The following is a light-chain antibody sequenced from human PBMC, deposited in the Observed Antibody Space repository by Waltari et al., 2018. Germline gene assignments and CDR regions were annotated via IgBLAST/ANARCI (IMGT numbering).Light chain of an antibody. Sequence: SYEVTQPPSVSVSPGQTASITCSGHKLGDKYTSWYHQKPGQSPLLLIHHDSKRPSGIPERFSGSSSGNTATLTISGTQTFDEGDYYCQAWDRDTGVVGGGTKLTVL. J-gene: IGLJ3*02. CDR3: QAWDRDTGV. CDR2: HDS. V-gene: IGLV3-1*01. CDR1: KLGDKY.